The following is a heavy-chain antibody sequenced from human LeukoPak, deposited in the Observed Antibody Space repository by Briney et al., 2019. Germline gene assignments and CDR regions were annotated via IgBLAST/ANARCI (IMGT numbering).Heavy chain of an antibody. Sequence: PSETLSLTCAVYGGSFSGYYWSWIRQPPGKGLEWIGEINHSGSTNYNPSLKSRVTISIDTSKNQFSLKPSSVTAADTAIYYCARPFLRFSSGWHFDYWGQGILVTVSS. CDR3: ARPFLRFSSGWHFDY. CDR1: GGSFSGYY. V-gene: IGHV4-34*01. D-gene: IGHD6-19*01. J-gene: IGHJ4*02. CDR2: INHSGST.